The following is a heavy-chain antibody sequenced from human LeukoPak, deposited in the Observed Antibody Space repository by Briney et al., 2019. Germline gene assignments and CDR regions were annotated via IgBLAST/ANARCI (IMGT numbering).Heavy chain of an antibody. D-gene: IGHD6-19*01. CDR3: ARESGVKKGYSSGWLYWYYFDY. J-gene: IGHJ4*02. Sequence: SETLSLTCTVSGGSISSYYWSWIRQPAGKGLEWIGRIYASGSTNYNPSLKSRVTMSVDTSKNQFSLKLSSVTAADTALYHCARESGVKKGYSSGWLYWYYFDYWGQGTLVTVSS. V-gene: IGHV4-4*07. CDR1: GGSISSYY. CDR2: IYASGST.